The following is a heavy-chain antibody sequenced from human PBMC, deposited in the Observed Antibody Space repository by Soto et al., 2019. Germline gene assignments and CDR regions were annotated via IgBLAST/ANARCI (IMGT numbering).Heavy chain of an antibody. J-gene: IGHJ5*02. V-gene: IGHV1-69*01. CDR3: ARGSPTTVTTWFDP. D-gene: IGHD4-17*01. Sequence: QVQLVQSGAEVRRPGSSVKVSCKTSGGIFSDYALSWVRQAPGQGLEWMGRIIPIFGTTIYAQKFQGRVHFTADESTSTAYMEVVSLTSEDTAVYYCARGSPTTVTTWFDPWGQGTLVTVSS. CDR2: IIPIFGTT. CDR1: GGIFSDYA.